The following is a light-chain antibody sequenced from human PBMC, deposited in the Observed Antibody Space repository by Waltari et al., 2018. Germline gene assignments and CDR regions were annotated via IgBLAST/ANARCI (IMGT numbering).Light chain of an antibody. J-gene: IGLJ2*01. CDR1: SSNIGAGYL. Sequence: QSVLTQPPSVSGAPGQRVAISCTGSSSNIGAGYLAHWYQQLPGTAPKRLIYANTNRPSGVPDRFSASKSGTSASLAITGLQPGDEADYYCQCYDSRLSGSLFGGGTKVTVL. CDR3: QCYDSRLSGSL. CDR2: ANT. V-gene: IGLV1-40*01.